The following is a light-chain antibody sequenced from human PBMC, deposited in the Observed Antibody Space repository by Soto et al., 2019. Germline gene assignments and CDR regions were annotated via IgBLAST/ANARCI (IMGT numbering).Light chain of an antibody. Sequence: DLPLTQSPSFLSASVGDRVTITCRASQGIGSYLGWYQQAPGKAPKLLIYGASTLQSGVPSRFSGSGSGTEFTLTISRLQPEDVATYFCQQLNTYPAFGGGTKVDNK. J-gene: IGKJ4*01. CDR2: GAS. CDR3: QQLNTYPA. V-gene: IGKV1-9*01. CDR1: QGIGSY.